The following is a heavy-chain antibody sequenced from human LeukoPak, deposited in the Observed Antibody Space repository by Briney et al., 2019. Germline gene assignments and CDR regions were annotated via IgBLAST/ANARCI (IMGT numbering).Heavy chain of an antibody. V-gene: IGHV1-8*01. CDR2: MNPNSGNT. CDR3: VRVTADFWSGYRNY. D-gene: IGHD3-3*01. Sequence: ASVKASCKASGYTFTSYEINWVRQATGQGLEWMGWMNPNSGNTDYAQNFQGRVTMTRNTSISTAYMELRSLRSEDTAVYYCVRVTADFWSGYRNYWGQGTLVTVYS. J-gene: IGHJ4*02. CDR1: GYTFTSYE.